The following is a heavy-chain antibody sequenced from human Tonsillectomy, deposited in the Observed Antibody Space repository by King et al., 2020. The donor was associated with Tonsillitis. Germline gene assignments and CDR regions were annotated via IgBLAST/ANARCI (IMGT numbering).Heavy chain of an antibody. Sequence: LQLQESGPGLVKPSKTLSLTCTVSGGSISSSSYYWGWIRQPPGKGLEWIGSIYYSGSTYYNPSLKSRVTISVDTSKNQFSLKLSSVTAADTAVYYCARDGYGGWIQLQSGSPFDYWGQGTLVTVSS. D-gene: IGHD5-18*01. CDR2: IYYSGST. CDR1: GGSISSSSYY. J-gene: IGHJ4*02. CDR3: ARDGYGGWIQLQSGSPFDY. V-gene: IGHV4-39*07.